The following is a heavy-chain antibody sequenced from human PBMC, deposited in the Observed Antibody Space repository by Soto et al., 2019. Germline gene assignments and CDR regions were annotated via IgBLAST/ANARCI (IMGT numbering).Heavy chain of an antibody. CDR1: GYTLTELS. CDR2: FDPEDGET. J-gene: IGHJ5*02. D-gene: IGHD3-22*01. V-gene: IGHV1-24*01. CDR3: ATAYYYDSSGYHNWFDP. Sequence: ASVKVSCKVSGYTLTELSMHWVRQAPGKGLEWMGGFDPEDGETIYAQKFQGRVTMTEDTSTDTAYMELSSLRSEDTAVYYCATAYYYDSSGYHNWFDPWGQGTLFTVSS.